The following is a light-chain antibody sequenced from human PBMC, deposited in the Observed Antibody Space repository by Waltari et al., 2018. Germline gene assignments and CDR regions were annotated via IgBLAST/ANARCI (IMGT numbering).Light chain of an antibody. CDR3: AAWDDSLNGFYV. CDR1: SSNIGSNT. Sequence: QSVLTQPPSASGTPGQRVTISCSGSSSNIGSNTVNRYQQLPGTAPTLLIYGQNQRPSGVPDRFSGSKSGTSASLAISGLQSEDEAHYYCAAWDDSLNGFYVFGTGTKVTVL. J-gene: IGLJ1*01. CDR2: GQN. V-gene: IGLV1-44*01.